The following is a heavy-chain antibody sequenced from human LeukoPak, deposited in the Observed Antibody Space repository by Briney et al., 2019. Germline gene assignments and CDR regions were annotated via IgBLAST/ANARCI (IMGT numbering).Heavy chain of an antibody. Sequence: SETLSLTCSVSGGSISGSTYYWGWIRQPPGKGLEWIGSIYCSGSTYYNPFLKSRVTISVDTSKNQFSLKLRSVTAADTAVYYCAREGSMTARPFVSIDYWGQGTLVTVSS. CDR2: IYCSGST. J-gene: IGHJ4*02. V-gene: IGHV4-39*07. CDR1: GGSISGSTYY. CDR3: AREGSMTARPFVSIDY. D-gene: IGHD6-6*01.